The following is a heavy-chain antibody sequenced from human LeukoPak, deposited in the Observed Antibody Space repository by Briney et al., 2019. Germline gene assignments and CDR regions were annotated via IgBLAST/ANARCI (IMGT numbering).Heavy chain of an antibody. CDR3: ANVEGLSGYYPTFDY. D-gene: IGHD3-22*01. CDR2: ISGSGGST. CDR1: GFTFSSYA. Sequence: PGGSLRLSCAASGFTFSSYAMRWVRQAPGKGLEWVSAISGSGGSTYYADSVKGRFTISRDNSKNTLYLQMNSLRAEDTAVYYCANVEGLSGYYPTFDYWGQGTLVTVSS. V-gene: IGHV3-23*01. J-gene: IGHJ4*02.